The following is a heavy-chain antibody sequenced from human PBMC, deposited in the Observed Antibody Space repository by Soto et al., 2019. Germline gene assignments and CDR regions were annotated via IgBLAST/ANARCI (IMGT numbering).Heavy chain of an antibody. Sequence: GGSLRLSCAASGLPFSSYGMHWVRPAPGKGLEWVAVISYDGSNKYYADSVKGRFTISRDNSKNTLYLQMNSLRAEDTAVYYCAKDRHLSIAVAGTPWFDPWGQGTLVTVS. J-gene: IGHJ5*02. V-gene: IGHV3-30*18. D-gene: IGHD6-19*01. CDR2: ISYDGSNK. CDR3: AKDRHLSIAVAGTPWFDP. CDR1: GLPFSSYG.